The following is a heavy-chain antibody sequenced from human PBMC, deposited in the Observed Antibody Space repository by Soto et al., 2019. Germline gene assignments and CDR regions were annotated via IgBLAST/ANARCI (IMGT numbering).Heavy chain of an antibody. CDR3: TRALSGSYDS. CDR1: GDSVSSKSAT. V-gene: IGHV6-1*01. CDR2: TYYRSKWST. D-gene: IGHD1-26*01. J-gene: IGHJ5*01. Sequence: SQTLSLTCAISGDSVSSKSATWNWIRQSPSRGLEWLGRTYYRSKWSTDYAVSVNNRITINPDTSKNQFSLQLNSVTPGDTAMYYCTRALSGSYDSWGQGTLVTVSS.